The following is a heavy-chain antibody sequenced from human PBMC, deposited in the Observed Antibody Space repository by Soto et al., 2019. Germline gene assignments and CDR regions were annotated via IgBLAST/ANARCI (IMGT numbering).Heavy chain of an antibody. CDR1: GYTITAYY. J-gene: IGHJ4*02. Sequence: ASVKVSCKASGYTITAYYIHWVRQAPGQGLEWMGWIDPRNGGTVYAQKFQGRVTMTRDTSISAVYMDLSGLGSDDTALYFCARDDYGIYPYWGQGSLVTVSS. D-gene: IGHD1-26*01. V-gene: IGHV1-2*02. CDR3: ARDDYGIYPY. CDR2: IDPRNGGT.